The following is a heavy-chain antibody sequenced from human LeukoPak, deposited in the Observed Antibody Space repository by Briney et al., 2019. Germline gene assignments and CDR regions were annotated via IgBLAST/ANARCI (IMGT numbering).Heavy chain of an antibody. D-gene: IGHD1-14*01. J-gene: IGHJ4*02. CDR3: AREASGVTVIDY. V-gene: IGHV4-59*06. Sequence: PSETLSLTCTVSGGSISSYYWSWIRQHPGKGLEWIGYIYYSGSTYYNPSLKSRVTISVGTSKNQFSLKLSSVTAADTAVYYCAREASGVTVIDYWGQGTLVTVSS. CDR2: IYYSGST. CDR1: GGSISSYY.